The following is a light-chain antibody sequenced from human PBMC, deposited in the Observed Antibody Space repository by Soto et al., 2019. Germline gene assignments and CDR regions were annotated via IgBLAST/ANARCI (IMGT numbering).Light chain of an antibody. J-gene: IGKJ3*01. V-gene: IGKV1-13*02. Sequence: AIQLTQSPSSLSASVGDRVTITCRASQGISSALAWYQQKPGKAPKLLIYDASSLESGVPSRFSGSGSGTDFTLTISRLQTEDFATYYCQQFNSYPPTFGPGTKVDIK. CDR3: QQFNSYPPT. CDR2: DAS. CDR1: QGISSA.